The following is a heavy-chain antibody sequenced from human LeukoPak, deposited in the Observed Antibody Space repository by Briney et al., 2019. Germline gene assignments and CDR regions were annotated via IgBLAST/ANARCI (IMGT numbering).Heavy chain of an antibody. CDR2: INHRGST. J-gene: IGHJ4*02. D-gene: IGHD6-19*01. CDR1: GGSFSGYY. CDR3: ARGRIAVAAPADY. V-gene: IGHV4-34*01. Sequence: PSETLSLTCAVYGGSFSGYYWSWIRQPPGKGLEWIGEINHRGSTNYNPSLKSRVTISVDTSKNQFSLKLSSVTAADTAVYYCARGRIAVAAPADYWGQGTLVTVSS.